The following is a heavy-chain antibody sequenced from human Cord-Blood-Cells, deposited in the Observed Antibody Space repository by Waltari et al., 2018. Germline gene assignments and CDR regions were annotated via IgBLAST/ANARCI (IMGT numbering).Heavy chain of an antibody. D-gene: IGHD1-26*01. CDR1: GYACTGYY. J-gene: IGHJ4*02. CDR3: AREGGYSGSYFDY. CDR2: INPNSGGT. Sequence: QVQLVQSGAEVKKPGASVKVSCKASGYACTGYYMNWVGQAPGQGLEWMGWINPNSGGTNYAQKFQGRVTMTRDTSISTAYMELSRLRSDDTAVYYCAREGGYSGSYFDYWGQGTLVTVSS. V-gene: IGHV1-2*02.